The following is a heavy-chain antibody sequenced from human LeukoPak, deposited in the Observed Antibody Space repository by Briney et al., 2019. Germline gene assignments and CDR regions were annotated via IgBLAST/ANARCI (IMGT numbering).Heavy chain of an antibody. CDR1: GDSVSSNSAA. Sequence: SQTLSLTCALSGDSVSSNSAAWNWIRQSPSRGLEWLGRTYYRSKWYNDYAVSVKSRITINPDTSKNQFSLQLNSVTPEDTAVYYCARGGIAAAGRNYYYGMDVWGQGTTVTVSS. V-gene: IGHV6-1*01. CDR3: ARGGIAAAGRNYYYGMDV. D-gene: IGHD6-13*01. J-gene: IGHJ6*02. CDR2: TYYRSKWYN.